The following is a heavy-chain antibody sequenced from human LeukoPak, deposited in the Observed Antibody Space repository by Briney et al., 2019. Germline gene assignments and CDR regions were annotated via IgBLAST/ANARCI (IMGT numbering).Heavy chain of an antibody. V-gene: IGHV1-46*01. CDR2: INPSGGST. Sequence: ASVKVSCKASGYTFTSYYMHWVRQAPGQGLEWMGIINPSGGSTSYAQKFQGRVTMTRDMSTSTVYMELSSLRSEDTAVYYCARDPVWGYYYDSSGSYFDYWGQGTLATVSS. D-gene: IGHD3-22*01. CDR3: ARDPVWGYYYDSSGSYFDY. J-gene: IGHJ4*02. CDR1: GYTFTSYY.